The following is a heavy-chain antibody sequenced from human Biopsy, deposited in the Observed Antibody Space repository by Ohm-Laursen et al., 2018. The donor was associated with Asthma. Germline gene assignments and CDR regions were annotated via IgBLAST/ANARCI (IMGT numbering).Heavy chain of an antibody. CDR2: IMTVFGTT. CDR3: ARCQVGYRSGWSLLLKKIYYSGMDV. Sequence: SSVKVSCKVPGGTFSNFAISWVRQAPGQGLEWLGGIMTVFGTTNYAQKFQGRVTITADESTSTAYMEVTSLRSEDTAIYYCARCQVGYRSGWSLLLKKIYYSGMDVWGQGTAVTVSS. J-gene: IGHJ6*02. CDR1: GGTFSNFA. D-gene: IGHD6-19*01. V-gene: IGHV1-69*01.